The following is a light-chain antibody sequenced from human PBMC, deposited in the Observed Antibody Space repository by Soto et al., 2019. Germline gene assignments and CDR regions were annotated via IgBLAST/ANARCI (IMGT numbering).Light chain of an antibody. Sequence: EVVLTQSPGTLSLSPGERASLSCRASQSVSNSFLAWYQQKAGQSPRLLIYAASARAIGIPDRFSGSGSGTDFTLPISRLEPEDFAVYYCQQYGHSPRTFGHGTKVEVK. J-gene: IGKJ1*01. CDR3: QQYGHSPRT. CDR1: QSVSNSF. CDR2: AAS. V-gene: IGKV3-20*01.